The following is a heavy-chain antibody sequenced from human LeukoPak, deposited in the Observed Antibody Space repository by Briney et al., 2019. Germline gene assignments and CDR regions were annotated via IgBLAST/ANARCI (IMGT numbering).Heavy chain of an antibody. V-gene: IGHV1-69*04. Sequence: SVKVSCKASGGTFSSYAISWVRQAPGQGLEWVGRIIPILGIANYAQKFQGRVTITADKSTSTAYMELSSLRSEDTAVYYCARDPKAYYDSSGSDIWGQGTMVTVSS. CDR1: GGTFSSYA. CDR3: ARDPKAYYDSSGSDI. CDR2: IIPILGIA. J-gene: IGHJ3*02. D-gene: IGHD3-22*01.